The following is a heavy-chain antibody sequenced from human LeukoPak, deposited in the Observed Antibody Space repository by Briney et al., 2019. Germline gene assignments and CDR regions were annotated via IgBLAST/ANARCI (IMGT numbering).Heavy chain of an antibody. CDR1: GFTFSSYS. Sequence: PGGSLRLSCAASGFTFSSYSMNWVRQAPGKGLEWVSCISSSGGTIYYADSVKGRFTISRDNAKNSLYLQMNSLRAEDTAVYYCARGLYYYGSGSSFDYWGQGTLVTVSS. D-gene: IGHD3-10*01. CDR2: ISSSGGTI. J-gene: IGHJ4*02. CDR3: ARGLYYYGSGSSFDY. V-gene: IGHV3-48*04.